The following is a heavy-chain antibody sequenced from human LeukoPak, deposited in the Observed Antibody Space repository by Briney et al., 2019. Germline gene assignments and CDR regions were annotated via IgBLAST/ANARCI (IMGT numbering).Heavy chain of an antibody. Sequence: GGSLRLSCAASGFTFSSYSMNWVRQAPGKGLEWVSSISSSSSYIYYADSVKGRFTISSDNAKNSLYLQMNSLRAEDTAVYYCAREKSYGDSFDYWGQGTLVTVSS. J-gene: IGHJ4*02. CDR3: AREKSYGDSFDY. CDR1: GFTFSSYS. V-gene: IGHV3-21*01. CDR2: ISSSSSYI. D-gene: IGHD4-17*01.